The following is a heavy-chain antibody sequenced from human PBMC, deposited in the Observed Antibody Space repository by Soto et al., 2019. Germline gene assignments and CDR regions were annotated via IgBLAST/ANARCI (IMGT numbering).Heavy chain of an antibody. V-gene: IGHV3-33*08. CDR1: GFTFSSYA. J-gene: IGHJ6*02. CDR3: AREIAVEYYYYGMDV. CDR2: IWYDGSNK. D-gene: IGHD6-19*01. Sequence: PGGSLRLSCSASGFTFSSYAMHWVRQAPGKGLEWVAVIWYDGSNKYYADSVKGRFTISRDNSKNTLYLQMNSLRAEDTAVYYCAREIAVEYYYYGMDVWGQGTTVTVSS.